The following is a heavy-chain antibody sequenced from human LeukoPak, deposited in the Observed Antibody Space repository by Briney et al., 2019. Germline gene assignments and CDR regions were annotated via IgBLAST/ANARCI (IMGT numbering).Heavy chain of an antibody. CDR2: ISAYNGNT. Sequence: GASVKVSCKTSGYTFTGYYMHWVRQAPGQGLEWMGWISAYNGNTNYAQNLQGRVTMTTDTSTTTAYMELRSLRSDDTAVYYCARGAIVVDNNWFDPWGQGTLVTVSS. J-gene: IGHJ5*02. CDR1: GYTFTGYY. V-gene: IGHV1-18*04. CDR3: ARGAIVVDNNWFDP. D-gene: IGHD3-22*01.